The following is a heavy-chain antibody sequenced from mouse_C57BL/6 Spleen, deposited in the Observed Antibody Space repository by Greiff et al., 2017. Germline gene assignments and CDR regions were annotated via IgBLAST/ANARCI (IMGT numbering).Heavy chain of an antibody. Sequence: LVESGPELVKPGASVKISCKASGYSFTDYNMNWVKQSNGKSLEWIGVINPNYGTTSYNQKFKGKATLTVDQSSSTAYMQLNSLTSEDSAVYYCARGAYYGSPLYYFDYWGQGTTLTVSS. CDR3: ARGAYYGSPLYYFDY. CDR2: INPNYGTT. CDR1: GYSFTDYN. J-gene: IGHJ2*01. V-gene: IGHV1-39*01. D-gene: IGHD1-1*01.